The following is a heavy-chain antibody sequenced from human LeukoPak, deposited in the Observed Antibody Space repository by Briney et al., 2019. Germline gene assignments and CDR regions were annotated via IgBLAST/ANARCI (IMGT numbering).Heavy chain of an antibody. J-gene: IGHJ3*01. D-gene: IGHD3-22*01. CDR2: IYPNGNT. Sequence: SETLSLTCTVSGGFMNSYYWSWIRQPAGKGLEWIGRIYPNGNTNYNPSLRGRISMSVDTSKSQYSLKLSSVTAADTAVYYCARGAYYYDSRGRDVWGQGTLVTVSS. CDR3: ARGAYYYDSRGRDV. V-gene: IGHV4-4*07. CDR1: GGFMNSYY.